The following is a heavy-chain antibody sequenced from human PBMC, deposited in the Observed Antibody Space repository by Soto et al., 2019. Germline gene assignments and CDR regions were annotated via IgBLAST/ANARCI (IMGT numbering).Heavy chain of an antibody. CDR2: IPQDGVDG. CDR1: GFTFSMYS. CDR3: ARDHLILPAHDFFYGSDV. D-gene: IGHD2-21*02. Sequence: PGGSLRLSCYVSGFTFSMYSMSWVRQSPGKGLEWVAKIPQDGVDGHYADSVKGRFIISRDNGKNSLHLQLNNLRAEDTAVYYCARDHLILPAHDFFYGSDVWGRGATVTVSS. J-gene: IGHJ6*02. V-gene: IGHV3-7*03.